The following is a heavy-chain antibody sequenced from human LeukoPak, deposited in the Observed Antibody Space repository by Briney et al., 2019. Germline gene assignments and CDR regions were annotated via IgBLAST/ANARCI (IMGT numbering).Heavy chain of an antibody. V-gene: IGHV3-30*03. CDR1: GLTFSSYG. D-gene: IGHD2/OR15-2a*01. CDR3: ARGDRGGSKNIAY. Sequence: PGGSLRLSCAASGLTFSSYGMHWVRQAPGKGLEWVAVISYDGSNKYYADSVKGRFTISRDNAKNSLYLQMNSLRAEDTAVYYCARGDRGGSKNIAYWGQGTLVTVSS. J-gene: IGHJ4*02. CDR2: ISYDGSNK.